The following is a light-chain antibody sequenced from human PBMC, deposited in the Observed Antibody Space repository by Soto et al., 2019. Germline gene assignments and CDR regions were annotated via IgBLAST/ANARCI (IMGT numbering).Light chain of an antibody. J-gene: IGLJ2*01. CDR2: SDN. V-gene: IGLV1-44*01. CDR1: SSNIGTNT. Sequence: QSVLTQPPSASGTPGQRVTIFCSGSSSNIGTNTVIWYQQLPGAAPKLPIYSDNQRPSGVPDRFSGSKSGTSASLAISGLQSEDEADYYCAAWDVSLVVFGGGTKLTVL. CDR3: AAWDVSLVV.